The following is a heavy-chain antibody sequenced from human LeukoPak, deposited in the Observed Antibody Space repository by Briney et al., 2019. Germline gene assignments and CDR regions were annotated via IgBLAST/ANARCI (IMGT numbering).Heavy chain of an antibody. J-gene: IGHJ3*02. CDR2: IKQDGSEK. D-gene: IGHD1-20*01. CDR3: ASSNWNDRAFDI. CDR1: GFTFSSYN. V-gene: IGHV3-7*01. Sequence: PGGSLRLSCAASGFTFSSYNMNWVRQAPGKGLEWVTNIKQDGSEKYYVDSVKGRFTISRDNAKNSLYLQMNSLRAEDTAVYYCASSNWNDRAFDIWGQGTMVAVSS.